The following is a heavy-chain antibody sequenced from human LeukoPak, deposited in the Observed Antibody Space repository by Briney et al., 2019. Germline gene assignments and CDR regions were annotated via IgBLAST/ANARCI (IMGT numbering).Heavy chain of an antibody. D-gene: IGHD3-22*01. J-gene: IGHJ4*02. CDR1: GFTFDDYG. CDR2: IKWNGGST. V-gene: IGHV3-20*04. Sequence: GGSLRLSCAASGFTFDDYGMSWVRKAPGKGLEWVSGIKWNGGSTGYGDSVKGRFTISRDNAKNSLYLQMNSLRAEDTALYYCARANSGYYSPIGYWGQGTLVTVSS. CDR3: ARANSGYYSPIGY.